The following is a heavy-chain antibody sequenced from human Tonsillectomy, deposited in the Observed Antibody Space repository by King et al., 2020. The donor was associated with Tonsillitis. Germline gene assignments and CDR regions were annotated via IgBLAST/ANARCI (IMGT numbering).Heavy chain of an antibody. D-gene: IGHD2-15*01. Sequence: QLVQSGGGLVQPGGSLKLSCAASGFTFSDSAMHWVRQASGKGLEWVGRIRSKANNYATTYAASVTGRFTISRDDSKNTAYLQMNSLKTEDTAVYYCTGPNYCSGGSCYSSQYWGQGTLVTVSS. CDR1: GFTFSDSA. J-gene: IGHJ4*02. CDR3: TGPNYCSGGSCYSSQY. V-gene: IGHV3-73*01. CDR2: IRSKANNYAT.